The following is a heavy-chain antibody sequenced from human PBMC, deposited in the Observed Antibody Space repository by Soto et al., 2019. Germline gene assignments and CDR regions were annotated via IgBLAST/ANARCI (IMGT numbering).Heavy chain of an antibody. Sequence: QVQLVESGGGVVQPGRSLRLSCAASGFTFSSYAMHWVRQAPGKGLDCVAVISYDGSNKFYRDSVKGRFTISRDNSKNTLYLQINSLRYDDSAVYYCARGEREDIAVVVGARPGEYGVDVWGQGTTVTVSS. J-gene: IGHJ6*02. D-gene: IGHD2-15*01. V-gene: IGHV3-30-3*01. CDR3: ARGEREDIAVVVGARPGEYGVDV. CDR2: ISYDGSNK. CDR1: GFTFSSYA.